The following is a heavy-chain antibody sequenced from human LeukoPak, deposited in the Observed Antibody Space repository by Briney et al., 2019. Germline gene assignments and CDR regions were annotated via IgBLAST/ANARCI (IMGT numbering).Heavy chain of an antibody. J-gene: IGHJ4*02. CDR3: AKEKAGYCSSTSCFHGYDY. CDR1: GFTFSSYA. D-gene: IGHD2-2*01. CDR2: ISGSGGST. Sequence: GGSLRLSCAASGFTFSSYAMSWVRQAPGKGLEWVSAISGSGGSTYYADSVKGRSSISRDNSKNTLYLQLNSLRAEDTAVYHCAKEKAGYCSSTSCFHGYDYWGQGTLVTVSS. V-gene: IGHV3-23*01.